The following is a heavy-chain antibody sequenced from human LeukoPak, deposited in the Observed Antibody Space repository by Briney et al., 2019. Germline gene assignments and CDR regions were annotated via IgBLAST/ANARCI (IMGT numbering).Heavy chain of an antibody. D-gene: IGHD1-26*01. CDR2: IDKHGSGK. CDR1: GFTFSTSR. V-gene: IGHV3-7*01. Sequence: AGGSLRLSCVASGFTFSTSRVTWVRQAPGKGLEWVANIDKHGSGKYYVDSVKGRFAISRDYASNSVFLQMDSLRAEDTSVYYCARDAGWGYYDLWGQGTPVTVSS. J-gene: IGHJ4*02. CDR3: ARDAGWGYYDL.